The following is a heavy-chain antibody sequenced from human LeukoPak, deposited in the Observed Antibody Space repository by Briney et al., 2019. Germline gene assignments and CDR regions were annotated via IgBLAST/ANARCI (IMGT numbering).Heavy chain of an antibody. CDR3: ARGRYYDTPFDP. V-gene: IGHV3-73*01. CDR1: GFTFSGSA. CDR2: IRSKANSYAT. Sequence: PGGSLRLSCAASGFTFSGSAMHWVRQASGKGLEWVGRIRSKANSYATAYAASVKGRFTISRDDSKNTAYLQMNSLKTEDTAVYYCARGRYYDTPFDPWGQGTLVTVSS. J-gene: IGHJ5*02. D-gene: IGHD3-22*01.